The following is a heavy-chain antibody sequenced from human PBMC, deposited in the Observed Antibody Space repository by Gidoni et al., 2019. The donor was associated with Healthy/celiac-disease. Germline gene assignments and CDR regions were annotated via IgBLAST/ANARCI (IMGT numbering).Heavy chain of an antibody. CDR2: IYYSGST. J-gene: IGHJ5*02. CDR3: ASSSGYYLISDNWFDP. Sequence: QVQLQESGPGLVKPSQTLSLTCTVSGGSISSGDYYWSWIRQHPGKGLEWIGYIYYSGSTYYNPSLKSRVTISVDTSKNQFSLKLSSVTAADTAVYYCASSSGYYLISDNWFDPWGQGTLVTVSS. CDR1: GGSISSGDYY. D-gene: IGHD3-22*01. V-gene: IGHV4-30-4*01.